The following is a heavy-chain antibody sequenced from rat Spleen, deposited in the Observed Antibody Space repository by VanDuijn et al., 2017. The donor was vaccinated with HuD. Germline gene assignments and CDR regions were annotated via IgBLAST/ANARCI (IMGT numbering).Heavy chain of an antibody. CDR1: GFPLTSYH. CDR3: ARGSFDY. J-gene: IGHJ2*01. V-gene: IGHV2-27*01. CDR2: IQSGGVT. Sequence: QVQLKESEPDLAQPSQTLSLTCTVSGFPLTSYHLHWVRQPPGKGLEWRGRIQSGGVTDYNSTPKSRLSISRDTSKSQVFLKMNSLQAEDTAVYFCARGSFDYWGQGVMGTVSS.